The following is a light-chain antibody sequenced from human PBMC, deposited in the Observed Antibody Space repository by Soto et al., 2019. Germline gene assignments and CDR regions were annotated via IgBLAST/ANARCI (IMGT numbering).Light chain of an antibody. CDR1: SSNIGSNI. CDR2: SNN. CDR3: AAWDDSLNGTV. V-gene: IGLV1-44*01. Sequence: QSVLTQPPSASGTPGQRVTISCSGGSSNIGSNIVNWYQQLPGAAPKLLIYSNNQRPSGVPDRFSGSKSGTSASLAISGLQSEDEAHYYCAAWDDSLNGTVFGGGTKLTVL. J-gene: IGLJ2*01.